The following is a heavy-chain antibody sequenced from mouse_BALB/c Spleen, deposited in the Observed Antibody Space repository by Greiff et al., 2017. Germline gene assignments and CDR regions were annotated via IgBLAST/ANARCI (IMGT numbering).Heavy chain of an antibody. Sequence: VQLKESGPGLVKPSQSLSLTCTVTGYSITSDYAWNWIRQFPGNKLEWMGYISYSGSTSYNPSLKSRISITRDTSKNQFFLQLNSVTTEDTATYYCARWGSRDGYPYAMDYWGQGTSVTVSS. D-gene: IGHD2-3*01. CDR2: ISYSGST. CDR1: GYSITSDYA. V-gene: IGHV3-2*02. J-gene: IGHJ4*01. CDR3: ARWGSRDGYPYAMDY.